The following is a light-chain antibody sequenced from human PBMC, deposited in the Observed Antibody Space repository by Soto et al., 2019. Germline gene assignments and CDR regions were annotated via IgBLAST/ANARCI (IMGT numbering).Light chain of an antibody. CDR3: QQSYSSPRT. CDR1: QSISSY. V-gene: IGKV1-39*01. CDR2: AAS. J-gene: IGKJ1*01. Sequence: DIQMTQSPSSLSASVGDRVTITCGAGQSISSYLNWYQQKPGKAPKVLIYAASILQSGVPSRFSGSGSGTDFTLTISSLQPEDFATYYCQQSYSSPRTFGQGTKVDIK.